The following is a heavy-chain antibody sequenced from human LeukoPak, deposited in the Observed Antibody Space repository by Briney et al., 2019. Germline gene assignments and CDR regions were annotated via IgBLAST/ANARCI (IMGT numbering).Heavy chain of an antibody. CDR2: INPSGGST. J-gene: IGHJ1*01. CDR1: GYTFTSYY. D-gene: IGHD1-7*01. Sequence: ASVEVSCKASGYTFTSYYMHWVRQAPGQGLEWMGIINPSGGSTSYAQKFQGRVTITADESTSTAYMELSSLRSEDTAVYYCARDSGLTGTTISPFQHWGQGTLVTVSS. CDR3: ARDSGLTGTTISPFQH. V-gene: IGHV1-46*01.